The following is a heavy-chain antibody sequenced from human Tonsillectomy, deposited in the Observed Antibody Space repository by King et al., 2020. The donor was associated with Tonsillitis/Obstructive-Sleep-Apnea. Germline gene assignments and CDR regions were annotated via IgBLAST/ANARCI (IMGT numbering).Heavy chain of an antibody. J-gene: IGHJ5*02. V-gene: IGHV3-21*01. CDR1: GFTFSNYI. D-gene: IGHD2-15*01. CDR2: ISSSSSYI. CDR3: ATKTNVAGMA. Sequence: VQLVESGGGLVKPGGSLRLSCAASGFTFSNYIMNWVRQAPGKGLEWVSSISSSSSYIKYADSVKGRFTISRDNANNSLYLQMSSLRAEDTAVYYCATKTNVAGMAWGQGTLVTVSS.